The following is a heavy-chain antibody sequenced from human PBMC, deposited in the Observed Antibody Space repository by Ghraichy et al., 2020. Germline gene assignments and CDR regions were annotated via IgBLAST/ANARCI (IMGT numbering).Heavy chain of an antibody. J-gene: IGHJ6*03. V-gene: IGHV3-23*01. D-gene: IGHD6-6*01. CDR2: ISGSGGST. Sequence: GGSLRLSCAASGFTFSSYAMSWVRQAPGKGLEWVSAISGSGGSTYYADSVKGRFTISRDNSKNTLYLQMNSLRAEDTAVYYCAKVKSSSSFYYYYYMDVWGKGTTVTVSS. CDR3: AKVKSSSSFYYYYYMDV. CDR1: GFTFSSYA.